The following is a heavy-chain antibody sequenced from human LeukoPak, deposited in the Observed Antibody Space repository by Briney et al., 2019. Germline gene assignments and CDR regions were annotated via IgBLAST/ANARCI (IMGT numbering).Heavy chain of an antibody. CDR3: SCDWGSGAFDI. V-gene: IGHV3-64D*06. CDR2: ISSNGGST. Sequence: GGSLRLSCSASGFTFSSYAMHWVRQAPGKGLEYVSAISSNGGSTYYADSVKGRFTISRDNSKNTLYLQMSSLRAEDTAVYYCSCDWGSGAFDIWGQGTMVTVSS. D-gene: IGHD7-27*01. J-gene: IGHJ3*02. CDR1: GFTFSSYA.